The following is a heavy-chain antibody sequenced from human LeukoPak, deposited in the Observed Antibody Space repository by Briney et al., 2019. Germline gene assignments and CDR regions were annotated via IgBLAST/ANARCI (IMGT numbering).Heavy chain of an antibody. J-gene: IGHJ6*02. D-gene: IGHD2-2*01. CDR3: ARTNKHGGYCSSTSCYGRYYYYGMDV. Sequence: SETLSLTCAVYGGSFSGYYWSWIRQPPGKGLEWIGEINHSGSTNYNPSLKSRVTISVDTSKNQFSLKLSSVTAADTAVYYCARTNKHGGYCSSTSCYGRYYYYGMDVWGQGTTVTV. CDR2: INHSGST. CDR1: GGSFSGYY. V-gene: IGHV4-34*01.